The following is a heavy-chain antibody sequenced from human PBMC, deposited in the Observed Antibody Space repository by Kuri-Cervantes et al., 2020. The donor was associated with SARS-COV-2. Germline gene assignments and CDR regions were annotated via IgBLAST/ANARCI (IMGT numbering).Heavy chain of an antibody. V-gene: IGHV1-18*04. J-gene: IGHJ6*02. Sequence: ASVKVSCKASGYTFTSYGISWVRQAPGQGLEWMGWITVYNGNTNYAQKFQGRVTVTTDISTNTAYMELRSLRSDDTAVYFCAKTRSYYYYMDVWGQGTTVTVSS. CDR2: ITVYNGNT. CDR1: GYTFTSYG. CDR3: AKTRSYYYYMDV. D-gene: IGHD4-11*01.